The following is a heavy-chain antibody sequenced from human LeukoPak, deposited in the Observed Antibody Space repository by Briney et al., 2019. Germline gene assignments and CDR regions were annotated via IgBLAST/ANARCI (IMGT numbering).Heavy chain of an antibody. V-gene: IGHV3-21*06. Sequence: GGSLRLSCAASGFAFSSYNMKWVRQAPGKGLEWVSFIDTSSSYIYYADSVKGRYTISRDNSKNSLYLQMDSLRVEDTAVYYCARAGYCSSTSCGGGIDYWGQGTLVTVSS. J-gene: IGHJ4*02. CDR3: ARAGYCSSTSCGGGIDY. CDR1: GFAFSSYN. CDR2: IDTSSSYI. D-gene: IGHD2-2*01.